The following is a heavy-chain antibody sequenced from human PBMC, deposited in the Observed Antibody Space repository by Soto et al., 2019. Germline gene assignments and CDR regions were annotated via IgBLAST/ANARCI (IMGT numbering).Heavy chain of an antibody. CDR1: GGSFSGYY. CDR3: ARGRGDFWSGFSFYYYYYMDV. J-gene: IGHJ6*03. Sequence: QVQLQQWGAGLLKPSETLSLTCAVYGGSFSGYYWSWIRQPPGKGLEWIGEINHSGSTNYNPSLKSRVTISVDTSKNRFSLKLSSVTAADTAVYYCARGRGDFWSGFSFYYYYYMDVWGKGTTVTVSS. CDR2: INHSGST. D-gene: IGHD3-3*01. V-gene: IGHV4-34*01.